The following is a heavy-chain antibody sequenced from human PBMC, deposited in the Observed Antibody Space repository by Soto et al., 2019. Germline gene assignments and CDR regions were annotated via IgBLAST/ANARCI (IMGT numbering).Heavy chain of an antibody. J-gene: IGHJ2*01. CDR3: ARDLHDYGDWYFDL. D-gene: IGHD4-17*01. CDR1: GGSISSGNDS. CDR2: IFHSGSP. Sequence: QLRLQESGSGLVKPSQTLSLTCAVSGGSISSGNDSWSWIRQPPGKGLEWIGYIFHSGSPYYNPSLKSRVTISVERSKNQFSLRLSSVTAADTAVYYCARDLHDYGDWYFDLWGRGTLVTVSS. V-gene: IGHV4-30-2*01.